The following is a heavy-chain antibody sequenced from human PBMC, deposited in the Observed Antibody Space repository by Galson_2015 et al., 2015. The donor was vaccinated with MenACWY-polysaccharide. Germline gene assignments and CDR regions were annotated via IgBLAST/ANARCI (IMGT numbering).Heavy chain of an antibody. J-gene: IGHJ3*01. CDR3: AHVMITFGGVIGDDAFDV. CDR2: IYWDGDN. Sequence: PALVKPPQTLTLTCTFSGFLLLTKGVGVNWIRQPPGKALEWLAVIYWDGDNRYSPSLRSRLTVTKDTSKNQVVLTMTNMDPVDTATYYCAHVMITFGGVIGDDAFDVWGQGTMVTVSS. V-gene: IGHV2-5*02. CDR1: GFLLLTKGVG. D-gene: IGHD3-16*01.